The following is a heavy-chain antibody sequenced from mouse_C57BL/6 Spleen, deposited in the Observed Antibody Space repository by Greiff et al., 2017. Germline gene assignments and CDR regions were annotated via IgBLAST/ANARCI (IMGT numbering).Heavy chain of an antibody. CDR2: INPYNGGT. V-gene: IGHV1-19*01. CDR1: GYTFTDYY. D-gene: IGHD1-1*01. CDR3: AREIHYYGSSYGGYYAMDY. J-gene: IGHJ4*01. Sequence: EVKLMESGPVLVKPGASVKMSCKASGYTFTDYYMNWVKQSHGKSLEWIGVINPYNGGTSYNQKFKGKATLTVDKSSSTAYMELNSLTSEDSAVYYCAREIHYYGSSYGGYYAMDYWGQGTSVTVSS.